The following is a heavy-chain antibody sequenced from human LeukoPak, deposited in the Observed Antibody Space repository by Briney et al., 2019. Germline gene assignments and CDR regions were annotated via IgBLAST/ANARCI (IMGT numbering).Heavy chain of an antibody. Sequence: PSETLSLTCTVSGASISSSSYCWGWLRQPPGRGLEGTGIIYDTGTTYSYPAHKSRDIICVDTSKNQFSVQLSSVPAADTAVYYCARQGQYCSSTSCYLVLSHFDYWGRGTLLSVP. V-gene: IGHV4-39*01. CDR1: GASISSSSYC. D-gene: IGHD2-2*01. CDR2: IYDTGTT. CDR3: ARQGQYCSSTSCYLVLSHFDY. J-gene: IGHJ4*02.